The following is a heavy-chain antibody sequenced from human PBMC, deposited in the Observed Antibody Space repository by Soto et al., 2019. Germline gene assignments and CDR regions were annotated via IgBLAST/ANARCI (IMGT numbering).Heavy chain of an antibody. V-gene: IGHV3-30*01. D-gene: IGHD3-16*01. J-gene: IGHJ5*01. CDR1: GFTFADYA. Sequence: GGSLRLSCVASGFTFADYAMHWVRRIPGKGLEWVAVISYSGDRQYYAESVRGRFTISRDNSKKTLYLQMFSLTSEDSAVFYCARTPAAMITDRYNWFDSWGPGTQVTVSS. CDR3: ARTPAAMITDRYNWFDS. CDR2: ISYSGDRQ.